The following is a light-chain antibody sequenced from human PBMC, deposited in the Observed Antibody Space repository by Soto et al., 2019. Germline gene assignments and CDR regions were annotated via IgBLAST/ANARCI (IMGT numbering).Light chain of an antibody. CDR1: TRDIAGYNY. V-gene: IGLV2-14*01. J-gene: IGLJ1*01. CDR2: QVT. CDR3: TSFSSSTSLYV. Sequence: QSLLAEPASLSGSLGQSITISCTGTTRDIAGYNYISWYQQLPGKAPKLMIYQVTIRPSGISNRFSGPKSGNTASLTISGLQAEDEADYYCTSFSSSTSLYVFGTGTKVTVL.